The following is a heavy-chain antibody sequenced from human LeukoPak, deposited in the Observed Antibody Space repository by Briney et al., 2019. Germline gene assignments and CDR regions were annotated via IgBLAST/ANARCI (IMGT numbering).Heavy chain of an antibody. Sequence: GGSLRLSCAASGFTVSSNYMSWVCQAPGKGLEWVSVIYSGGSTYYADSVKGRFTISRDNSKNTLYLQMNSLRAEYTAVYYCARDRVYYYDSSGYYPDAFDIWGQGTMVTVSS. J-gene: IGHJ3*02. CDR2: IYSGGST. D-gene: IGHD3-22*01. V-gene: IGHV3-66*01. CDR1: GFTVSSNY. CDR3: ARDRVYYYDSSGYYPDAFDI.